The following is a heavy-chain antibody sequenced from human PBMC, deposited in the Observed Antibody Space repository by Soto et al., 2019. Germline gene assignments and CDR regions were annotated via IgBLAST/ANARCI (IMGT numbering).Heavy chain of an antibody. D-gene: IGHD4-17*01. J-gene: IGHJ2*01. CDR3: ARDRTVPTGFDL. CDR1: GYNFIDYY. CDR2: INPSGGST. V-gene: IGHV1-46*01. Sequence: ASVKVSCKASGYNFIDYYLPWVRQAPGQGLEWMGIINPSGGSTSYAQKFQGRVTMTRDTSTSTVYMELSSLRSEDTAVYYCARDRTVPTGFDLWGRGTLVTVSS.